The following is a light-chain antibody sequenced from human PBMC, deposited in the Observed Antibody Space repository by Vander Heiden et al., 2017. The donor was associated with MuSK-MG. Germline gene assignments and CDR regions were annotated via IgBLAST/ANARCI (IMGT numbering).Light chain of an antibody. V-gene: IGLV1-40*01. Sequence: SLLRRPPPVPGPPGRRVTISCTGSGSNSGAGYAVHWYQQLPGSAPKLHIYADNSRPSGVSDRFSGSKSGTSASLASAGLQAEDEADYFCQSYDNGLSGHYVFGTGTKVTVL. CDR3: QSYDNGLSGHYV. CDR1: GSNSGAGYA. CDR2: ADN. J-gene: IGLJ1*01.